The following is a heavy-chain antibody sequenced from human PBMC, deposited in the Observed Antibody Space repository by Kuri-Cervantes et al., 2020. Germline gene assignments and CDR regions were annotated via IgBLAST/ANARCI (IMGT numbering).Heavy chain of an antibody. CDR2: ISSSSTI. Sequence: CPLSGFTLSSFRMNWVRQGPGKGMEWVSYISSSSTIYYADSVKGRFTISRDNAKNSLYLQMNSLRDEDTAVYYFASRLGYCSSTSCYLVPSYYGMDVWGQGTTVTVSS. CDR1: GFTLSSFR. J-gene: IGHJ6*02. V-gene: IGHV3-48*02. CDR3: ASRLGYCSSTSCYLVPSYYGMDV. D-gene: IGHD2-2*01.